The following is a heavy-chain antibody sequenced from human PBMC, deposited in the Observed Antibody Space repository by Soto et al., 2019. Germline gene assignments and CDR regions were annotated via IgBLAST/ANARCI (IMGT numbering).Heavy chain of an antibody. CDR1: GGSFSGYY. V-gene: IGHV4-34*01. CDR2: INHSGST. Sequence: QVQLQQWGAGLLKPSETLSLTCAVYGGSFSGYYWTWIRQPRGTGLEWNGEINHSGSTNYNPSLKSRVPISVDTSKNQFSLKLTSVTAADTAVYYCARDKITGLFDYWGQGTLVTVSS. J-gene: IGHJ4*02. CDR3: ARDKITGLFDY. D-gene: IGHD2-8*02.